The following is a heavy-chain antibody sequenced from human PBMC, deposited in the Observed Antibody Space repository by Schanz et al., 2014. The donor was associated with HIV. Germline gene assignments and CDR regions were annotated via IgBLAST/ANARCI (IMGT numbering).Heavy chain of an antibody. CDR1: GFTFRDYD. Sequence: EVQLLESGGGFVQPGGSLRLSCAASGFTFRDYDMTWVRQAPGKGLEWVSGINNGGGYTYYADSVKGRFTTSRDNAKNSLYLQMNTLRAEDTAVYYCVHDDSDNDGFDMWGQGTMVTVSS. CDR3: VHDDSDNDGFDM. CDR2: INNGGGYT. V-gene: IGHV3-23*01. D-gene: IGHD3-22*01. J-gene: IGHJ3*02.